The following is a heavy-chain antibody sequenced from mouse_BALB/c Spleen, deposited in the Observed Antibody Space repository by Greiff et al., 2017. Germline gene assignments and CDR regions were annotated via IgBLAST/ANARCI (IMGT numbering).Heavy chain of an antibody. J-gene: IGHJ4*01. CDR2: INPYNGDT. CDR3: ARGVWLRRGYAMDY. D-gene: IGHD2-2*01. CDR1: GYSFTGYF. Sequence: EVQGVESGPELVKPGASVKISCKASGYSFTGYFMNWVMQSHGKSLEWIGRINPYNGDTFYNQKFKGKATLTVDKSSSTAHMELRSLASEDSAVYYCARGVWLRRGYAMDYWGQGTSVTVSS. V-gene: IGHV1-20*02.